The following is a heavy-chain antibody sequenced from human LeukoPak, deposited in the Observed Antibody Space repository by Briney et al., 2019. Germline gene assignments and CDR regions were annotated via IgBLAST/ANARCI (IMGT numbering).Heavy chain of an antibody. CDR1: GFTFSSYA. V-gene: IGHV3-30*01. CDR2: ISYDGSNK. CDR3: ARSYVPGDY. J-gene: IGHJ4*02. D-gene: IGHD3-10*02. Sequence: QTGGSLRLSCAASGFTFSSYAMHWVRQAPGKGLEWVAVISYDGSNKYYAGSVKGRFTISRDNSKNTLYLQMNSLGAEDTAVYYCARSYVPGDYWGQGTLVTVSS.